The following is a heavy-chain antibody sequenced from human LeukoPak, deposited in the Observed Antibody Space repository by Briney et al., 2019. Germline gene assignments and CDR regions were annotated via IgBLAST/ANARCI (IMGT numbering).Heavy chain of an antibody. CDR2: ISSSSSYI. CDR1: GFTFSSYS. Sequence: GGSLRLSCAASGFTFSSYSMNWVRQAPGKGLEWVSSISSSSSYIYYADSVKGRFTISRHNAKNSLYLQMNSLRAEDTAVYYCARHDSSGPYNAFDIWGQGTMVTVSS. CDR3: ARHDSSGPYNAFDI. V-gene: IGHV3-21*01. D-gene: IGHD3-22*01. J-gene: IGHJ3*02.